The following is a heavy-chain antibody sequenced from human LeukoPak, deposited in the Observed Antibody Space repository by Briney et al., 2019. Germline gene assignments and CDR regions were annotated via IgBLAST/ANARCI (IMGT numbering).Heavy chain of an antibody. J-gene: IGHJ4*02. CDR1: GFTFSSYG. Sequence: PGGSLRLSCAASGFTFSSYGMHWVRQAPGKGPEWVAVISYDVGKKYYADSVKGRFTISRDNSKNTLYLQMNSLRAEDTAVYYCAKDDYYDTSGYRDWGQGTLVTVSS. D-gene: IGHD3-22*01. CDR3: AKDDYYDTSGYRD. CDR2: ISYDVGKK. V-gene: IGHV3-30*18.